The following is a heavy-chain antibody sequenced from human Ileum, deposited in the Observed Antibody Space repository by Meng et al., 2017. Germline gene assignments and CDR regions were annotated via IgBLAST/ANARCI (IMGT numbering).Heavy chain of an antibody. D-gene: IGHD6-25*01. CDR2: VSPTSGSL. V-gene: IGHV3-11*04. Sequence: RLVESGGGLVKAGGSLRLSCAASGFTFSDYYMTWIRQPPGQGLEWLASVSPTSGSLYFADSVKGRFSISRDNAKNSVSLQMTRLRVEDTAVYYCARDHGSLNWFDPWGQGTLVTVSS. CDR1: GFTFSDYY. CDR3: ARDHGSLNWFDP. J-gene: IGHJ5*02.